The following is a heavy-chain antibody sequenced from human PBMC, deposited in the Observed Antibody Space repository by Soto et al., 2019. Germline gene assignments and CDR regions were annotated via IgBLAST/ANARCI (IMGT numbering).Heavy chain of an antibody. D-gene: IGHD6-13*01. CDR2: ISSSSSYI. V-gene: IGHV3-21*01. Sequence: EVQLVESGGGLVKPGGSLRLSCAASGFTFSSYSMNWVRQAPGKGLEWVSSISSSSSYIYYADSVKGRFTISRDNAKNSLYLQMNSLRAEDTAVYYCVRGSSSWYEGGYYYYMDVWGKGTTVTVSS. J-gene: IGHJ6*03. CDR3: VRGSSSWYEGGYYYYMDV. CDR1: GFTFSSYS.